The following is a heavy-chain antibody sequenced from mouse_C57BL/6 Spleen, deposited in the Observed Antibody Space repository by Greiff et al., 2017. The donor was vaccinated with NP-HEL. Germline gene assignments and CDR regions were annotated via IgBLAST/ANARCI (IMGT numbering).Heavy chain of an antibody. CDR1: GYAFSSSW. CDR3: AREGYDGYLYFDV. V-gene: IGHV1-82*01. J-gene: IGHJ1*03. Sequence: QVQLQQSGPELVKPGASVKISCKASGYAFSSSWMNWVKQRPGKGLEWIGRIYPGDGDTNYNGKFKGKATQTADKSSSTAYMQLSSLTSEDSAVYFCAREGYDGYLYFDVWGTGTTVTVSS. D-gene: IGHD2-3*01. CDR2: IYPGDGDT.